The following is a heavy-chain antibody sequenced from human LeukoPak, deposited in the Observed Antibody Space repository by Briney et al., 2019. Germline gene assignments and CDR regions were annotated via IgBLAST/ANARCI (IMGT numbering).Heavy chain of an antibody. Sequence: GGSLRLSCAASGFTFSDYYMSWIRQAPGKGLEWVSYISSSSSYTNYADSVKGRFTISRDNAKNSLYLRMNSLRAEDTAVYYCASTVTTDYFDYWGQGTLVTVSS. D-gene: IGHD4-17*01. CDR2: ISSSSSYT. CDR3: ASTVTTDYFDY. J-gene: IGHJ4*02. CDR1: GFTFSDYY. V-gene: IGHV3-11*03.